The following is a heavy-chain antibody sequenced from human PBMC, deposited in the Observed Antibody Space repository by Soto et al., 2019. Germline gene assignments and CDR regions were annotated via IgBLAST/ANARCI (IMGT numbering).Heavy chain of an antibody. D-gene: IGHD1-26*01. CDR1: GGTFNSSG. CDR2: IIPLFGTT. Sequence: GASVKVSFKDSGGTFNSSGISWVRPAPGQGIEWMGGIIPLFGTTNYAQRFKGRVTVTADESTSTVYMHLSSLRFEDTAMYYCARARGTSGYNCFDSWGQGTLVTVSS. CDR3: ARARGTSGYNCFDS. V-gene: IGHV1-69*13. J-gene: IGHJ5*01.